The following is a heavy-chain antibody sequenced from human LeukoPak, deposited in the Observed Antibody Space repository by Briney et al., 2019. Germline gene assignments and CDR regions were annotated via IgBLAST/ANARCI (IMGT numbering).Heavy chain of an antibody. Sequence: SVKVSCKASGGTFSSYAISWVRQAPGQGLEWMGGIIPIFGTANYAQKFQGRVTITADESTSTAYMELSSLRSEDTAVYYCAREGYYYGSGSPMGWFDPWGQGTLVTASS. CDR3: AREGYYYGSGSPMGWFDP. CDR2: IIPIFGTA. D-gene: IGHD3-10*01. CDR1: GGTFSSYA. J-gene: IGHJ5*02. V-gene: IGHV1-69*13.